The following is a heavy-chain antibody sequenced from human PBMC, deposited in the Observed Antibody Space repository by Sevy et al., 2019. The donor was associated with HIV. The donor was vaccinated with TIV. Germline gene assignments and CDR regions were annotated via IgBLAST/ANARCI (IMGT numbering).Heavy chain of an antibody. J-gene: IGHJ3*02. CDR2: VSFDGGSK. CDR1: GFTFNNFP. D-gene: IGHD3-16*01. V-gene: IGHV3-30-3*01. CDR3: VRERARSITFDI. Sequence: GGSLRLSCEASGFTFNNFPIHWVRQAPGKGLEWVAVVSFDGGSKYYADSVRGRFTVSRDNSKNTVYLQLNSLRAEDTAVYYCVRERARSITFDIWGQGTLVTFSS.